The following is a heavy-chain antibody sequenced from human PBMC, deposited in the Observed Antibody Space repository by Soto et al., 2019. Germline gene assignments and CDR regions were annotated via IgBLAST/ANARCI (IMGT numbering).Heavy chain of an antibody. CDR2: IWYDGSNK. D-gene: IGHD4-17*01. V-gene: IGHV3-33*01. Sequence: PGGSLRLSCAASGFTFSSYGMHWVRQAPGKGLEWVAVIWYDGSNKYYADSVKGRFTISRDNSKNTLYLQMNSLRAEDTAVYNSARDHYGDPNFYFDYWGQGTLVTISS. CDR3: ARDHYGDPNFYFDY. CDR1: GFTFSSYG. J-gene: IGHJ4*02.